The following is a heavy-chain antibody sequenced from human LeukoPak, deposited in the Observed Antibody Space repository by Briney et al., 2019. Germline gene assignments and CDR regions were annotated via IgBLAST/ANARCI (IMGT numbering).Heavy chain of an antibody. V-gene: IGHV4-34*01. CDR1: GGSFSGYY. CDR3: ARHLLIPRSTSNWFDP. Sequence: SETLSLTCAVYGGSFSGYYWSWIRQPPGKGLEWIGEINHSGSTNYNPSLKSRVTISVDTSKNQFSLKLSSVTAADTAVYYCARHLLIPRSTSNWFDPWGQGTLVTVSS. J-gene: IGHJ5*02. CDR2: INHSGST. D-gene: IGHD2/OR15-2a*01.